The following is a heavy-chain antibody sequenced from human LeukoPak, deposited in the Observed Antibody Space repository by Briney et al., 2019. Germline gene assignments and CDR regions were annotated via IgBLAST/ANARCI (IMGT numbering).Heavy chain of an antibody. Sequence: GGSLRLSCAASGFTFSIYSMNWVRQAPGKGLEWVSSISSSSSYIYYADSVKGRFTISRDNAKNTLYLQMISLRAEDTAVYYCARDTGWYFDLWGRGTLVTVSS. V-gene: IGHV3-21*01. D-gene: IGHD5-18*01. CDR2: ISSSSSYI. CDR3: ARDTGWYFDL. CDR1: GFTFSIYS. J-gene: IGHJ2*01.